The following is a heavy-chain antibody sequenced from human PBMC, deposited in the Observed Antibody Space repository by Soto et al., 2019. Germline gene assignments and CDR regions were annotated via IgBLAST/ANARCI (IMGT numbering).Heavy chain of an antibody. D-gene: IGHD6-6*01. CDR3: ASRQQLVRNYYYGMDV. V-gene: IGHV4-39*01. CDR1: GGSISSSSYY. J-gene: IGHJ6*02. CDR2: IYYSGST. Sequence: SETLSLTCTVSGGSISSSSYYWGWIRQPPGKGLEWIGSIYYSGSTYYNPSLKSRVTISVDTSKNQFSLKLSSVTAADTAVYYCASRQQLVRNYYYGMDVWGQGTTVTVSS.